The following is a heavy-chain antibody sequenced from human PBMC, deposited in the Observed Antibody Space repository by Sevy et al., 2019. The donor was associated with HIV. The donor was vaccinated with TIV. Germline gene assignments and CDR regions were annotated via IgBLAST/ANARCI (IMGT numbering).Heavy chain of an antibody. V-gene: IGHV3-30*03. J-gene: IGHJ4*02. CDR3: ARKQFVLPFDY. CDR2: ISYHGRNQ. D-gene: IGHD6-6*01. Sequence: GGSLRLSCTASGFTLSDYYMSWIRQAPGKGLEWLAVISYHGRNQFYADSVRGRFTISRDDSKNTVYLQMNSLRPDDTAVYYCARKQFVLPFDYWGQGTLVTVSS. CDR1: GFTLSDYY.